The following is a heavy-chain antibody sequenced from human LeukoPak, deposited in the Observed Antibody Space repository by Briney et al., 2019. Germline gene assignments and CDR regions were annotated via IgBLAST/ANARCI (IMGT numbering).Heavy chain of an antibody. CDR2: ISASGGST. CDR1: GFTFSSYA. J-gene: IGHJ4*02. D-gene: IGHD3-10*01. Sequence: GGSLTLSCAASGFTFSSYAMSWVRQAPGKGLKWVSIISASGGSTYYADSVKGRFTISRDKSKNYLQMNSLRGDDTAIYYCAKDVRVGEYYGSGSYFDYWGQGTLVTVSS. V-gene: IGHV3-23*01. CDR3: AKDVRVGEYYGSGSYFDY.